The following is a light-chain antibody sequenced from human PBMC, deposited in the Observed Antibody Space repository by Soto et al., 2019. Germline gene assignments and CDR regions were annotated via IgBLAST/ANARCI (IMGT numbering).Light chain of an antibody. V-gene: IGKV4-1*01. CDR2: WAY. Sequence: DIVMTQSPDSLAVSLGERATINCKSSQSVLSTSNSRNSLAWYQQRPGQPHKVLIYWAYTRESGVHDRFSGGGSGTDFTLTIRSLQAEDVALYYCKQYYDTPRTFGQGTKVDIK. CDR1: QSVLSTSNSRNS. CDR3: KQYYDTPRT. J-gene: IGKJ1*01.